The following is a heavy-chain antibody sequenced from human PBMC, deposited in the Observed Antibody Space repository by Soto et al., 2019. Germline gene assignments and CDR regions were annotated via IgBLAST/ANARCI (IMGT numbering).Heavy chain of an antibody. CDR2: INAGNGNT. Sequence: QVQLVQSGAEVKKPGASVKVSCKACGYTFTSYAMHWVRQAPGQRLEWMGWINAGNGNTKYSQKFQGRVTITRDTSASTAYMELSSLRSEDTAVYYCAARGYSYGTAVDYWGQGTLVTVSS. CDR1: GYTFTSYA. V-gene: IGHV1-3*01. J-gene: IGHJ4*02. D-gene: IGHD5-18*01. CDR3: AARGYSYGTAVDY.